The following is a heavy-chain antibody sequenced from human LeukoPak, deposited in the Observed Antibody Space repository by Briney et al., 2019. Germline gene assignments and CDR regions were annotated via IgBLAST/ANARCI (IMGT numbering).Heavy chain of an antibody. CDR2: ISSSSSYI. V-gene: IGHV3-21*01. D-gene: IGHD6-13*01. Sequence: GGSLRLSCAASGFTFSSYSMNWVCQAPGKGLEWVSSISSSSSYIYYADSVKGRFTISRDNAKNSLYLQMNSLRAEDTAVYYCARDGSVEAADIQFDYWGQGTLVTVSS. CDR1: GFTFSSYS. J-gene: IGHJ4*02. CDR3: ARDGSVEAADIQFDY.